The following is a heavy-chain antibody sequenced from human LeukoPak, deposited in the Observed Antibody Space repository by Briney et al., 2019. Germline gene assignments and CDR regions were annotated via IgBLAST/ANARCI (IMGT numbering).Heavy chain of an antibody. CDR3: AKGQGGVMITGGGVIVFDY. V-gene: IGHV3-23*01. Sequence: GGSLRLSCAASGFSFSIYAMSWVRQAPGKGLEWVSAISGRGGTTYYAASVRGRFTVSRDNSMSTLYLQMNSLRAEATAVYYFAKGQGGVMITGGGVIVFDYWGQGTLVRVSS. D-gene: IGHD3-16*02. J-gene: IGHJ4*02. CDR2: ISGRGGTT. CDR1: GFSFSIYA.